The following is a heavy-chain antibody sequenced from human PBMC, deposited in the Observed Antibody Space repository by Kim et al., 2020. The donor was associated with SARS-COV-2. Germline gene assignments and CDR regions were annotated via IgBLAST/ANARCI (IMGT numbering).Heavy chain of an antibody. D-gene: IGHD3-9*01. V-gene: IGHV3-64D*06. CDR3: AKERNDILTSYPVGMDV. J-gene: IGHJ6*01. CDR1: GFTFSTYL. CDR2: ITSNGGST. Sequence: GGSLRLSCSASGFTFSTYLMNWVRQAPGKGLEFVSAITSNGGSTSYAESVKGRFNISRDNSKNTLYLQMSGLRAVDTAVYYCAKERNDILTSYPVGMDV.